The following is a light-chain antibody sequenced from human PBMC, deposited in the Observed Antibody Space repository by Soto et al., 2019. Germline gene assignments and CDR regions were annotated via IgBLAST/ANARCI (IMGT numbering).Light chain of an antibody. V-gene: IGKV3-20*01. J-gene: IGKJ2*01. CDR3: QQYGNSPFN. Sequence: EIVLTQSPGTLSLSPGDRATLSCRASQSVSSSYLAWYQQKPGQAPRLLISGASNRATGIPDRFSGSGSGTDFNLTISRLETEDFAVYYCQQYGNSPFNFGRGTNLEIK. CDR1: QSVSSSY. CDR2: GAS.